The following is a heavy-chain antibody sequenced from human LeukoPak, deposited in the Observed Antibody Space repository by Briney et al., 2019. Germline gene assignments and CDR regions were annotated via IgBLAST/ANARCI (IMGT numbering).Heavy chain of an antibody. V-gene: IGHV1-2*02. CDR2: INPNSGGT. Sequence: ASVKVSCKASGYTFTGYYMRWVRQAPGQGLEWMGWINPNSGGTNYAQKFQGRVTMTRDTSISTAYMELSRLRSDDTAVYYCARSACSSISCYAGSGYYFDYWGQGTLVTVSS. CDR3: ARSACSSISCYAGSGYYFDY. D-gene: IGHD2-2*01. CDR1: GYTFTGYY. J-gene: IGHJ4*02.